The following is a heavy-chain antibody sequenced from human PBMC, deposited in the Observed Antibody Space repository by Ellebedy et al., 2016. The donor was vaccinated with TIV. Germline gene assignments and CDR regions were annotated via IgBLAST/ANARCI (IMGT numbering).Heavy chain of an antibody. CDR3: ARRRIRLDSFDL. J-gene: IGHJ3*01. CDR2: IYPGDSNT. V-gene: IGHV5-51*01. CDR1: GYTFMTYW. D-gene: IGHD3-22*01. Sequence: GESLKISXRVSGYTFMTYWVGWVRQMPGKGLEWLGNIYPGDSNTIYSPSFQGRVTISADVSLTTAYLQWSSLNASDTAMYYCARRRIRLDSFDLWGQGTLVTVSS.